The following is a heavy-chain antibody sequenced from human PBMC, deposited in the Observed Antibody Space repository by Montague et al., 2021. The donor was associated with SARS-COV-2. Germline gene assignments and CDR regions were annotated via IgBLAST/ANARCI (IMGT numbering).Heavy chain of an antibody. CDR3: ARPPSRPFSLDS. CDR2: ITPSGTT. Sequence: SETLSLTCAVSGGSITSFYWSWVRQPPGKGLEWIAQITPSGTTNYSPSLRSRVTMSVDTSKNQFSLNLNSVTAADTAIYYCARPPSRPFSLDSWGQGTLVTVSS. V-gene: IGHV4-34*10. J-gene: IGHJ4*02. CDR1: GGSITSFY. D-gene: IGHD6-6*01.